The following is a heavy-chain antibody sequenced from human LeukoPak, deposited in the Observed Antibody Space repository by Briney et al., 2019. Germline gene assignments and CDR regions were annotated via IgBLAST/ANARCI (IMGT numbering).Heavy chain of an antibody. CDR3: ARDPYSGLFDY. J-gene: IGHJ4*02. Sequence: GGYLRLSCAASGFTFSSYSMNWVRQAPGKGLEWVSSISSSSSYIYYADSVKGRFTISRDNAKNSLYLQMNSLRAEDTAVYYCARDPYSGLFDYWGQGTLVTVSS. D-gene: IGHD4-11*01. V-gene: IGHV3-21*01. CDR1: GFTFSSYS. CDR2: ISSSSSYI.